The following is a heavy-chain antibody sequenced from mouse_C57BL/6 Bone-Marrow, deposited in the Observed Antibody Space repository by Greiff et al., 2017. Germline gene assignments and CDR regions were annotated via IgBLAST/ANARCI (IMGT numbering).Heavy chain of an antibody. V-gene: IGHV1-72*01. CDR1: GYTFTSYW. Sequence: QVQLKQSGAELARPGASVKLSCKASGYTFTSYWMHWVKQRPGRGLEWIGRIDPNSGGTKYNEKFKSKATLTVDKPSSTAYMPLSSLTAEDSAVYYGARGGLRRGFAYGGQGTLVTVSA. CDR3: ARGGLRRGFAY. J-gene: IGHJ3*01. D-gene: IGHD2-12*01. CDR2: IDPNSGGT.